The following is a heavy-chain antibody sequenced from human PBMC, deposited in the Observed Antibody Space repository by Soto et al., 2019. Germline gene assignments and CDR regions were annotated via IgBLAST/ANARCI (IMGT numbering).Heavy chain of an antibody. D-gene: IGHD3-10*01. Sequence: QVQLVQSGAEVKKPGASVKVSCTASGYTFRSYDIHWVRQATGQGLEWMGWVNPNTGNTGYAQRFQGRVTMTRDISKSTAYMELSHLTSEDTTIYYCARAYGAGSFDFWGPGTLVSVSS. CDR2: VNPNTGNT. CDR1: GYTFRSYD. V-gene: IGHV1-8*01. J-gene: IGHJ5*01. CDR3: ARAYGAGSFDF.